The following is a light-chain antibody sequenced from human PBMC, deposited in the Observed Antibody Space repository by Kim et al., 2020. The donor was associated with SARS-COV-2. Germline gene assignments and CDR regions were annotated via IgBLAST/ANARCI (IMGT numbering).Light chain of an antibody. CDR2: KAS. Sequence: DIQMTQSPSTLSASVRDRVTITCRASQSIRSWLAWYQQKPGKAPKLLMYKASRLESGVPSSFSGSGSGTEFTLTISCLQPDDFATYYCQQYNSYPHTFGQGTKLEI. J-gene: IGKJ2*01. CDR1: QSIRSW. V-gene: IGKV1-5*03. CDR3: QQYNSYPHT.